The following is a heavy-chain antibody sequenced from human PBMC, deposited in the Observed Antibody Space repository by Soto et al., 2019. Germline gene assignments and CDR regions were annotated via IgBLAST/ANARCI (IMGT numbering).Heavy chain of an antibody. J-gene: IGHJ5*02. CDR2: ISGSGGST. Sequence: SGFTFSSYAMSWVRQAPGKGLEWVSAISGSGGSTYYADSVKGRFTISRDNSKNTLYLQMNSLRAEDTATYYCAHRPLRRPGQLEDWFDPWGQGTLVTVSS. CDR3: AHRPLRRPGQLEDWFDP. CDR1: GFTFSSYA. D-gene: IGHD6-6*01. V-gene: IGHV3-23*01.